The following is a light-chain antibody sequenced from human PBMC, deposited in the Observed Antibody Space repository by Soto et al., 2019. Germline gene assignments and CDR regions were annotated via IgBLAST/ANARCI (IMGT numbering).Light chain of an antibody. CDR1: QNISTS. CDR3: QQYDSYRT. V-gene: IGKV1-5*01. J-gene: IGKJ1*01. CDR2: DVS. Sequence: DIHLTQSPSTLSASVGDRVTITCRPSQNISTSLAWYQQKSGRAPKLLSFDVSNRESGVPSRFSGSGSGTEFRLTIRGLQPDDFATYYCQQYDSYRTFGQATTVEVK.